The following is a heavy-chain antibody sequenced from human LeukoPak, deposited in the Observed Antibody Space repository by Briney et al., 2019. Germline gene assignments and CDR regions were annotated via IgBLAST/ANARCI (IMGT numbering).Heavy chain of an antibody. V-gene: IGHV3-7*01. J-gene: IGHJ2*01. CDR2: IKQDGSEK. Sequence: GSLRLSCAASGFTFSSYWMSWVRQAPGKGLEWVANIKQDGSEKYYVDSVKGRFTISRDNAKNSLYLQMNSLRAEDTAVYYCARDQGITFTRYFDLWGRGTLVTVSS. CDR1: GFTFSSYW. CDR3: ARDQGITFTRYFDL. D-gene: IGHD3-16*01.